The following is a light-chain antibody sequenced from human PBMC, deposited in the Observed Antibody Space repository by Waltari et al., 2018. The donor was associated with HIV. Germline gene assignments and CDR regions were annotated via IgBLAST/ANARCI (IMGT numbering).Light chain of an antibody. CDR2: WAS. CDR1: QSVIYSSNNKNY. V-gene: IGKV4-1*01. J-gene: IGKJ3*01. Sequence: DIVMTQSPDSLAVSLGERATINCKSSQSVIYSSNNKNYLSWVQQKPGQPPRLLIYWASTRETGVPDRFSGGGSGTDFTLTISSLQAEDVAVYYCQQYYSTPFTFGPGARVDIK. CDR3: QQYYSTPFT.